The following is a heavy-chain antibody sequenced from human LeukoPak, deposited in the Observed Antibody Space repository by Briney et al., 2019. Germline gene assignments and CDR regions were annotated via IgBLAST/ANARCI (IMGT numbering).Heavy chain of an antibody. Sequence: PAETLSLTCAVYGGSFSGYYWSWIRQPPGKGLEWIGEINHSGSTNYNPSLKSRVTISVDTSKNHFSLKLSSVTAADTAVYYCGPLEDGSSWEGFDLWGRGPLVSVSS. J-gene: IGHJ4*02. CDR3: GPLEDGSSWEGFDL. CDR2: INHSGST. V-gene: IGHV4-34*01. D-gene: IGHD6-13*01. CDR1: GGSFSGYY.